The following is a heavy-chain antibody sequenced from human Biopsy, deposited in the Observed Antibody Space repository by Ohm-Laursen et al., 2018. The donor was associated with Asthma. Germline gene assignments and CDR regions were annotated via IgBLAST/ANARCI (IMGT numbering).Heavy chain of an antibody. CDR2: ISSSSSYI. Sequence: SLRLSCSASGFTFSSYSMNWVRQAPGKGLEWVSSISSSSSYIYYADSVKGRFTISRDNAKNSLYLQMNSLRAEDTAVYYCAKESGSNYAFDIWGQGTMVTVSS. V-gene: IGHV3-21*03. CDR3: AKESGSNYAFDI. J-gene: IGHJ3*02. CDR1: GFTFSSYS. D-gene: IGHD1-1*01.